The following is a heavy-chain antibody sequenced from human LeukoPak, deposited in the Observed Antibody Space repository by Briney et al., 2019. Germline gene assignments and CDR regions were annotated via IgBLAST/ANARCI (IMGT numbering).Heavy chain of an antibody. V-gene: IGHV3-30*18. CDR2: ISYDGSNK. Sequence: GGSLRLSCAASGFTFSTFGTHWVRQAPGKGLQWVAVISYDGSNKYYADSVKGRFTISRDNSKNTLYLQMNSLRAEDTAVYYCAKDRFLDIAAASGFDPWGQGTLVTVSS. CDR3: AKDRFLDIAAASGFDP. J-gene: IGHJ5*02. CDR1: GFTFSTFG. D-gene: IGHD6-13*01.